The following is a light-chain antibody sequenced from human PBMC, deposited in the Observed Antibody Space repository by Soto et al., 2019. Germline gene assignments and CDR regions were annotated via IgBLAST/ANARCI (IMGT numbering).Light chain of an antibody. CDR1: QSVSSNY. J-gene: IGKJ1*01. CDR2: GAS. V-gene: IGKV3-20*01. Sequence: EIVLTQSPGTLSLSPVERATLSCMASQSVSSNYLAWYQQKPGQAPKVLIYGASNRATCIPDRFSGSGSGTDFTLTISRLEPENFAVYYCQQYGSSGTFGQGTKVDIK. CDR3: QQYGSSGT.